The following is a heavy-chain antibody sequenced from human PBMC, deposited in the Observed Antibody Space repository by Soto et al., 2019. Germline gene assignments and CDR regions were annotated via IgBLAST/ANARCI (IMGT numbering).Heavy chain of an antibody. J-gene: IGHJ6*02. CDR1: GGSISSGDYY. Sequence: PSETLSLTCTVPGGSISSGDYYWSWIRQPPGKGLEWIGYIYYSGSTYYNPSLKSRVTISVDTSKNQFSLKLSSVTAADTAVYYCARRRAGANYYYGTDVWGQGTTVTVSS. D-gene: IGHD3-10*01. V-gene: IGHV4-30-4*01. CDR2: IYYSGST. CDR3: ARRRAGANYYYGTDV.